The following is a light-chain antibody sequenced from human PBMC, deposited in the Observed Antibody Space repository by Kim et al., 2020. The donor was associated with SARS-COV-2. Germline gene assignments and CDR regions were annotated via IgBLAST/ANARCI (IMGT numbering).Light chain of an antibody. CDR2: GKN. CDR3: NSRNNSGDHVV. V-gene: IGLV3-19*01. J-gene: IGLJ2*01. Sequence: ALGETVRLTCQGDSMKTYYATWYQQKQGQAPIVVIYGKNNRPSGIPDRFSGSSSGNTASLTVTGAQAVDEADYYCNSRNNSGDHVVFGGGTQLTVL. CDR1: SMKTYY.